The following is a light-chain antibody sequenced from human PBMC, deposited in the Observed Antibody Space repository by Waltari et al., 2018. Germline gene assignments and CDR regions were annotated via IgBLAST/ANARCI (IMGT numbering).Light chain of an antibody. J-gene: IGKJ2*01. CDR2: GAS. V-gene: IGKV3-15*01. CDR1: QSVSSN. CDR3: QQYKNCPPT. Sequence: EIVMTQSPATLSVSPGERATLSCRASQSVSSNLAWYQQKPGQAPRLLIYGASTRATGIPARFSGSGSGTEFTLTISSMQSEDFAVYYCQQYKNCPPTFGQGTKLEIK.